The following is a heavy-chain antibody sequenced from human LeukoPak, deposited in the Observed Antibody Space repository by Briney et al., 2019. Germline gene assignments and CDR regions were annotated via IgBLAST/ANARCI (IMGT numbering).Heavy chain of an antibody. J-gene: IGHJ4*02. D-gene: IGHD1-26*01. CDR3: AKRLVATGGYYFDY. V-gene: IGHV3-23*01. CDR2: ISGSGATT. Sequence: PGGSLRLSCAASGFTFSSYAMSWVRQAPGKGLDWVSAISGSGATTYYADSVKGRFTISRGNSKNTLYLQMNSLRAEDTAVYYCAKRLVATGGYYFDYWGQGTLVTVSS. CDR1: GFTFSSYA.